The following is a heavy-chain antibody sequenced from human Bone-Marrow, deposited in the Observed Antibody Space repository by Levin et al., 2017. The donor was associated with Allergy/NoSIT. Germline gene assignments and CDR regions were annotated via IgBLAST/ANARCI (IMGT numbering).Heavy chain of an antibody. CDR2: ISSSSHSI. D-gene: IGHD6-19*01. Sequence: PGGSLRLSCTASGFIFSDYYMSWIRQAPGSGLQWISYISSSSHSIYYADSVKGRFTVSRDNTGNSLYLEMNNLRGEDTAVYYCARGSDYYYDSSGYFQSWGQGTLVTVSS. V-gene: IGHV3-11*01. CDR1: GFIFSDYY. J-gene: IGHJ5*02. CDR3: ARGSDYYYDSSGYFQS.